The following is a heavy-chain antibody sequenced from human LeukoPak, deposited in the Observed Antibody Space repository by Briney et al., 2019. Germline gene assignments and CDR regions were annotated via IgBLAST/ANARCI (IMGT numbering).Heavy chain of an antibody. CDR2: INPNSGGT. D-gene: IGHD4-17*01. CDR1: GYTFTGYY. J-gene: IGHJ6*03. CDR3: ARANVYGDYYYYYMDV. Sequence: ASVKVSCKASGYTFTGYYMHWVRQAPGQGLEWMRRINPNSGGTNYAQKFQGRVTITADKSTSTAYMELSSLRSEDTAVYYCARANVYGDYYYYYMDVWGKGTTVTVSS. V-gene: IGHV1-2*06.